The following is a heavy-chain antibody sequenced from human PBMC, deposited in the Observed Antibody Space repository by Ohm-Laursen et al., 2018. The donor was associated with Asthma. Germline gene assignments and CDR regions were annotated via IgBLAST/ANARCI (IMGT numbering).Heavy chain of an antibody. CDR3: ARDSGWNALDH. D-gene: IGHD1-1*01. J-gene: IGHJ4*02. CDR1: GFPFNTSW. Sequence: LSLTCAASGFPFNTSWMTWVRQVPGKGLEWVANIKPDGTENAYLDSVRGRFTISKDNAKNSLFLQMNSLRGEDTALYYCARDSGWNALDHWGQGTLVSVSS. V-gene: IGHV3-7*05. CDR2: IKPDGTEN.